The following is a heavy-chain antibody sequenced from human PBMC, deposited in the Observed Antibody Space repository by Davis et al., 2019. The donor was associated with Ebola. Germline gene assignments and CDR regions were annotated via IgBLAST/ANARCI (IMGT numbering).Heavy chain of an antibody. V-gene: IGHV4-59*01. CDR1: GASMTSYY. CDR2: IAYTGNT. CDR3: ARGGLVPAALYL. D-gene: IGHD2-2*01. Sequence: ESLKISCTVSGASMTSYYWSWIRQAPGKGLEWIGYIAYTGNTIYNPSLESRATISGDTSKKQFSLRLNSVTAADTAVYYCARGGLVPAALYLWGRGTMVTVSS. J-gene: IGHJ3*01.